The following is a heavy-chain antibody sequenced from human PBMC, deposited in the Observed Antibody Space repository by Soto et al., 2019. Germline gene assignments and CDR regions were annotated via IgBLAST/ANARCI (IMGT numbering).Heavy chain of an antibody. CDR2: ISYDGSNK. CDR3: AKDHIAATKRAPPDY. Sequence: QVQLVESGGGVVQPGGSLRLSCAASGFTFSSYGMHWVRQAPGKGLEWVAVISYDGSNKYYADSVKGRFTISRDNSKNTLYLQMNSLRAEDTAVYYCAKDHIAATKRAPPDYWGQGTLVTVSS. J-gene: IGHJ4*02. CDR1: GFTFSSYG. D-gene: IGHD2-15*01. V-gene: IGHV3-30*18.